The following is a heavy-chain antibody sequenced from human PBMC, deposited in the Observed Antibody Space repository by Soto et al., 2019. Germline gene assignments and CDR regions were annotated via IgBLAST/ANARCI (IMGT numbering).Heavy chain of an antibody. CDR3: ARGLNDYDSSGYYPPGY. J-gene: IGHJ4*02. Sequence: ASVKVSCKTSGYSFTSYSVNWVRQAPGQGLEWMGWISGYNGKTNYAQTLHDRVSITTDISTSTDYMELRSLTSDDTDVYYCARGLNDYDSSGYYPPGYWGQGTLVTVSS. V-gene: IGHV1-18*04. CDR1: GYSFTSYS. CDR2: ISGYNGKT. D-gene: IGHD3-22*01.